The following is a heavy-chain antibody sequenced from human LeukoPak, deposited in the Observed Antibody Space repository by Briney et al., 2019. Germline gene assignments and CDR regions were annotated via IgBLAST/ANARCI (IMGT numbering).Heavy chain of an antibody. J-gene: IGHJ4*02. CDR2: ISSSGSTI. CDR1: GFTFSDYY. CDR3: ARDEDSGGYYPAFDY. D-gene: IGHD3-22*01. V-gene: IGHV3-11*04. Sequence: GGSLRLPCAASGFTFSDYYMSWIRQAPGKGLEWVSYISSSGSTIYYADSVKGRFTISRDNAKNSLYLQMNSLRAEDTAVHYCARDEDSGGYYPAFDYWGQGTLVTVSS.